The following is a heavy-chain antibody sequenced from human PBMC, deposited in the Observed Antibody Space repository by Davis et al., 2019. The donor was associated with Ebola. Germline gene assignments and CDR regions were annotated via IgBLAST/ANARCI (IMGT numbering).Heavy chain of an antibody. CDR1: GGSISSSNW. V-gene: IGHV4-4*02. CDR3: ARAPKYYDFWSGYYRHYYYGMDV. D-gene: IGHD3-3*01. J-gene: IGHJ6*02. Sequence: MPSETLSLTCAVSGGSISSSNWWSWVRQPPGKGLEWIGEIYHSGSANYNPSLKSRVTISVDKSKNQFSLKLSSVTAADTAVYYCARAPKYYDFWSGYYRHYYYGMDVWGQGTTVTASS. CDR2: IYHSGSA.